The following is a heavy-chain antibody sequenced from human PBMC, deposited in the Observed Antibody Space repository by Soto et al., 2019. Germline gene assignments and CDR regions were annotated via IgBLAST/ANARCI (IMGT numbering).Heavy chain of an antibody. Sequence: PGGYLRLSCAASGFTFSSYSMNWVRQAPGKGLEWVSSISSSSSFIYYADSLKGRFTISRDNAKNSLYLQMNSLRAEDTAVYYCARDLHDYVSFRFDPWGQATLVTVSS. J-gene: IGHJ5*02. D-gene: IGHD3-16*01. CDR1: GFTFSSYS. CDR3: ARDLHDYVSFRFDP. CDR2: ISSSSSFI. V-gene: IGHV3-21*01.